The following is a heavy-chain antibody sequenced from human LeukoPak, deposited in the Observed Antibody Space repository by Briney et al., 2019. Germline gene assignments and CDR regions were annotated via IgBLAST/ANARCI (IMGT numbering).Heavy chain of an antibody. CDR3: AKRGVVIRVILVGFHREAYYFDS. CDR1: GITLSNYG. CDR2: IRGSGGSR. Sequence: GGSLRLSCAVSGITLSNYGMSWVRQAPGKGLEWVAGIRGSGGSRNYGDAVKGRFTISRDNAKNTLYLQMNSLRVEDTAVYFCAKRGVVIRVILVGFHREAYYFDSWGQGALVTVSS. D-gene: IGHD3-10*01. V-gene: IGHV3-23*01. J-gene: IGHJ4*02.